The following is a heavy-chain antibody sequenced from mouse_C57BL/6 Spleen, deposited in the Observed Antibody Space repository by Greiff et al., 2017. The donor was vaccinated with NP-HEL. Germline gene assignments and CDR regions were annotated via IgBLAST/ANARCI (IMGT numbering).Heavy chain of an antibody. CDR1: GYTFTSYW. Sequence: VQLQQPGAELVMPGASVKLSCKASGYTFTSYWMHWVKQRPGQGLEWIGEIDPSDSYTNYNQKFKGKSTLTVDKSSSTAYMQLSSLTSEDSAVYYRARWDFYAMDYWGQGTSVTVSS. CDR2: IDPSDSYT. CDR3: ARWDFYAMDY. V-gene: IGHV1-69*01. D-gene: IGHD4-1*01. J-gene: IGHJ4*01.